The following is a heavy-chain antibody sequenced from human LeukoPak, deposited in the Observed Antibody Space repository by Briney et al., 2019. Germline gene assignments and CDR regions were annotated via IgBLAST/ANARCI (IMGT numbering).Heavy chain of an antibody. CDR2: ISGSGGST. CDR3: AKDRGEELWYNDY. J-gene: IGHJ4*02. D-gene: IGHD5-18*01. CDR1: GFNFYNYD. V-gene: IGHV3-23*01. Sequence: PGGSLRLSCAASGFNFYNYDIQWVRQAPGKGLEWVSAISGSGGSTYYADSVKGRFTISRDNSKNTLYLQMNSLRAEDTAVYYCAKDRGEELWYNDYWGQGTLVTVSS.